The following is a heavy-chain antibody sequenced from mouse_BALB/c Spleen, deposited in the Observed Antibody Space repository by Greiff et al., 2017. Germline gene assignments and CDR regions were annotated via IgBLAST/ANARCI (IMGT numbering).Heavy chain of an antibody. CDR1: GFTFSNYW. CDR2: IRLKSNNYAT. V-gene: IGHV6-6*02. J-gene: IGHJ3*01. Sequence: EVKLVESGGGLVQPGGSMKLSCVASGFTFSNYWMNWVRQSPEKGLEWVAEIRLKSNNYATHYAESVKGRFTISRDDSKSSVYLQMNNLRAEDTGIYYCTRRGYGNYGFAYWGQGTLVTVSA. D-gene: IGHD2-10*02. CDR3: TRRGYGNYGFAY.